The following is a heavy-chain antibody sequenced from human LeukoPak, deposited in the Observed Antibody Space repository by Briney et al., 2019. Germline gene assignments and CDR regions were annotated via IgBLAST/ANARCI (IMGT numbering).Heavy chain of an antibody. CDR3: ARDKISNTYYDILTGYYPSYYMDV. CDR2: INPNSGGT. CDR1: GYTFTGYY. Sequence: ASVKVSCKAPGYTFTGYYMHWVRQAPGQGLEWMGWINPNSGGTNYAQKFQGRVTMTRDTSISTAYMELSRLRSDDTAVYYCARDKISNTYYDILTGYYPSYYMDVWGKGTTVTISS. J-gene: IGHJ6*03. V-gene: IGHV1-2*02. D-gene: IGHD3-9*01.